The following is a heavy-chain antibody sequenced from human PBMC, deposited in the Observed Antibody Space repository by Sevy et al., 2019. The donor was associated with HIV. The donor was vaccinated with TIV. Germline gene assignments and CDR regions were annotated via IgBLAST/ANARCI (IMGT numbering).Heavy chain of an antibody. CDR2: MTMYSGSE. CDR1: GLILRDRA. D-gene: IGHD2-21*01. Sequence: GGSLRLSCTASGLILRDRAMHWVRQTPGKGLEWVSGMTMYSGSEDYADFVKGRFTISRDNAKNSLNLQMDSLTLEDTALYHCVIEIESGGANFWGQGTLVTVSS. CDR3: VIEIESGGANF. V-gene: IGHV3-9*01. J-gene: IGHJ1*01.